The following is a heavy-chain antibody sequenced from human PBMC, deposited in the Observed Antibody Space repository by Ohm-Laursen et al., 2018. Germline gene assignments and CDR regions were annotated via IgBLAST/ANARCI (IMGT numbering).Heavy chain of an antibody. CDR2: ITVNGDNT. CDR3: EGKGPQQLY. CDR1: GFIFSSYA. D-gene: IGHD6-13*01. V-gene: IGHV3-23*01. J-gene: IGHJ4*02. Sequence: SLRLSCAASGFIFSSYAMSWVRQAPGKGLEWVAAITVNGDNTFYADSVKGRFTISRDNSKNTLYLQMNSLTAEDTAAYYCEGKGPQQLYWGQGTLVTVPS.